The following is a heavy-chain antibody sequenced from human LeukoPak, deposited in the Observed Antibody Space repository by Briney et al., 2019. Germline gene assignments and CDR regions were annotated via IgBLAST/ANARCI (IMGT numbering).Heavy chain of an antibody. J-gene: IGHJ4*02. V-gene: IGHV3-48*03. D-gene: IGHD3-9*01. CDR3: ARGASYYDILTVSRFDY. CDR2: ISSSGSTI. Sequence: GGSLRLSCAASGFTFSSYEMNWVRQAPGKGLEWVSYISSSGSTIYYADSVKGRFTISRDNAKNSLYLQMNSLRAEDTAVYYCARGASYYDILTVSRFDYWGQGTLVTASS. CDR1: GFTFSSYE.